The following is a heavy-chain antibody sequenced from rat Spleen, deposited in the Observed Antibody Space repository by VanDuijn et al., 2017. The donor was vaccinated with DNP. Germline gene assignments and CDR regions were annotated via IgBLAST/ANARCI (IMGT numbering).Heavy chain of an antibody. J-gene: IGHJ3*01. Sequence: EVQLVESGGGLVQPGRSMKLSCAASGFTFSYYYMAWVRQAPKKGLEWVASVSHEGSSTYYGDSVKGRFTISRDNAKNTVYLQMNSLRSEDTAIYYCVRPDVYYGLEDWSANWGQGTLVTVSS. CDR1: GFTFSYYY. CDR3: VRPDVYYGLEDWSAN. D-gene: IGHD1-6*01. V-gene: IGHV5-22*01. CDR2: VSHEGSST.